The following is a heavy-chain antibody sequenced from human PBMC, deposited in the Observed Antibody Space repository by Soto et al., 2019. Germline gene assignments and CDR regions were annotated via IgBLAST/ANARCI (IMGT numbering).Heavy chain of an antibody. CDR1: GYTFSNYY. Sequence: QVQLVQSGAEVKKPGASVKVSCKASGYTFSNYYLHWVRQAPGQGLEWMGIFNPSSGRTLYAQKFEGRVTMTPDTSTNTVYMELSSLRSEDTAVYYCARDLYSAGWYDNYPPSNNWFDPWGQGTLVTVSS. CDR2: FNPSSGRT. D-gene: IGHD6-19*01. J-gene: IGHJ5*02. CDR3: ARDLYSAGWYDNYPPSNNWFDP. V-gene: IGHV1-46*01.